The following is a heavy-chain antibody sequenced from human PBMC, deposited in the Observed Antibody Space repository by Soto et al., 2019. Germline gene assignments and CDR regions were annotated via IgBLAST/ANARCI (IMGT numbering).Heavy chain of an antibody. D-gene: IGHD3-10*01. CDR3: AREYGSGSYYRDDAFDI. J-gene: IGHJ3*02. Sequence: PSETLSLTCTVSGGSISSYYWSWIRQPPGKGLEWIGYIYYSGSTNYNPSLKSRVTISVDTSKNQFSLKLSSVTAADTAVYYCAREYGSGSYYRDDAFDIWGQGTMVTVSS. CDR1: GGSISSYY. V-gene: IGHV4-59*01. CDR2: IYYSGST.